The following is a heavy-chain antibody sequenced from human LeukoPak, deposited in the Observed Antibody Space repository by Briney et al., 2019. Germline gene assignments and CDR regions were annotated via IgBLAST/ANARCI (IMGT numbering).Heavy chain of an antibody. CDR1: GYTFTSYG. Sequence: ASVKVSCKASGYTFTSYGISWVRQAPGQGLEWMGWISAYNGNTNYAQKLQGRVTMTTDTSTSTAYMELRSLRSNDTAVYYCARGSPHDYGDYVWNYWGQGTLVTVSS. CDR2: ISAYNGNT. J-gene: IGHJ4*02. CDR3: ARGSPHDYGDYVWNY. D-gene: IGHD4-17*01. V-gene: IGHV1-18*04.